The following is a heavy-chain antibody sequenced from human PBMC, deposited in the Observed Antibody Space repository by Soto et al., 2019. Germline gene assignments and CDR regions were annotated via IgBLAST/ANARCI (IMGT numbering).Heavy chain of an antibody. CDR2: IYYSGST. J-gene: IGHJ5*02. Sequence: LSLTCTVSGGSISSYYWSWIRQPPGKGLEWIGYIYYSGSTNYNPSLKSRVTISVDTSKNQFSLKLSSVTAADTAVYYCASTPGIAAAGNWFDPWGQGTLVTVSS. D-gene: IGHD6-13*01. CDR1: GGSISSYY. V-gene: IGHV4-59*08. CDR3: ASTPGIAAAGNWFDP.